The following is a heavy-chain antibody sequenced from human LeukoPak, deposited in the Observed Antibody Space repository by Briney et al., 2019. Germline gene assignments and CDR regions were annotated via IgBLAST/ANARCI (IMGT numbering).Heavy chain of an antibody. D-gene: IGHD6-6*01. CDR2: IYYSGST. CDR1: GGSISSYY. Sequence: PSETLSLTCIVSGGSISSYYWSWIRQPPGKGLEWIGYIYYSGSTNYNPSLKSRVTISVDTSKNQLSLKLTSMTAADTAVYYCAKNTSSSPWFDPWAQGTLVTVSS. J-gene: IGHJ5*02. V-gene: IGHV4-59*01. CDR3: AKNTSSSPWFDP.